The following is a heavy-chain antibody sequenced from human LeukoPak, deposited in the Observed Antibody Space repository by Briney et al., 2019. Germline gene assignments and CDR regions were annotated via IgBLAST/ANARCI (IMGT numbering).Heavy chain of an antibody. CDR3: TTVPIVGATPKAFDI. D-gene: IGHD1-26*01. J-gene: IGHJ3*02. CDR1: GFTFSNAW. V-gene: IGHV3-15*01. Sequence: GGSLRLSCAASGFTFSNAWMSWVRQAPGKGLEWVGRIKSKTDGGTTDYAAPVKGRFTISRDDSKNTLYLQMNSLKTEDTAVYYCTTVPIVGATPKAFDIWGQGTMVTVSS. CDR2: IKSKTDGGTT.